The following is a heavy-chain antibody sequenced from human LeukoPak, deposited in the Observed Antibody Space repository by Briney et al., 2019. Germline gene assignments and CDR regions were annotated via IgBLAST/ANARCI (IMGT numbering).Heavy chain of an antibody. V-gene: IGHV3-74*01. CDR1: GFTFSSYW. J-gene: IGHJ4*02. CDR3: ARVGDSSGNFDY. Sequence: PGGSLRLSCAASGFTFSSYWMHWVRQAPGKGLVWVSRINSDGSSTSYADSVKGRFTISRDNAKNTLYLQMNSLRAEDTAVYYCARVGDSSGNFDYWGQGTLVTVSS. D-gene: IGHD3-22*01. CDR2: INSDGSST.